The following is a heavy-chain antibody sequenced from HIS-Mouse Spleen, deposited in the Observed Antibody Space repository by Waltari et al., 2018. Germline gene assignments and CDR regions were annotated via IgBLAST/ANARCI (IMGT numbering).Heavy chain of an antibody. CDR1: GYTFTSYD. D-gene: IGHD3-10*01. Sequence: QVQLVQSGAEVKKPGASVKVSCKASGYTFTSYDINWVRQATGQGLEWMGGMTPTIGNTGYAQKFQGRVTMTRNTSISTAYMELSSLRSEDTAVYYCAARFGESHFDYWGQGTLVTVSS. CDR2: MTPTIGNT. CDR3: AARFGESHFDY. J-gene: IGHJ4*02. V-gene: IGHV1-8*01.